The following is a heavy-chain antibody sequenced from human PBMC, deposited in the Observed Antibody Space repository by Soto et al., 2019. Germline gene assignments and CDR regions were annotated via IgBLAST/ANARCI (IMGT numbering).Heavy chain of an antibody. CDR3: ASFEYSSSSVNY. Sequence: QVQLQESGPGLVKPSETLSLTCTVSGGSISSYYWSWIRQPPGKGLEWIGYIYYSGSTNYNPSLKSRVTISVDTSKNQFSLKLSSVTAADTAVYYCASFEYSSSSVNYWGQGTLVTVSS. V-gene: IGHV4-59*08. D-gene: IGHD6-6*01. CDR1: GGSISSYY. CDR2: IYYSGST. J-gene: IGHJ4*02.